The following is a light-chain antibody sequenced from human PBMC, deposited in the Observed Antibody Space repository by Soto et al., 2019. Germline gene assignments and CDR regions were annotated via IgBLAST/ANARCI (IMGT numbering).Light chain of an antibody. CDR1: QSVSTY. J-gene: IGKJ4*01. Sequence: EIVLTQPPATLSLSPGDRATLSCRASQSVSTYLAWYQQKPGQAPRLLIYEASNRATGIPARFSGSGSGTGFTLTISSLEPEDFAVYYCQQRGSWPLTFGGGPKVEIK. CDR3: QQRGSWPLT. CDR2: EAS. V-gene: IGKV3-11*01.